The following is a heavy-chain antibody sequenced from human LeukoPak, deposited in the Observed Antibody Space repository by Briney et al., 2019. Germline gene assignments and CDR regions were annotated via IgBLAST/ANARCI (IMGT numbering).Heavy chain of an antibody. Sequence: SETLSLTCAAYGGSFSGYYWSWIRQPPGKGLEWIGEINHSGSTNYNPSLKSRVTISVDKSKNQFSLKLSSVTAADTAVYYCARAPDQYSSSGYFDYWGQGTLVTVSS. V-gene: IGHV4-34*01. CDR1: GGSFSGYY. D-gene: IGHD6-6*01. CDR3: ARAPDQYSSSGYFDY. J-gene: IGHJ4*02. CDR2: INHSGST.